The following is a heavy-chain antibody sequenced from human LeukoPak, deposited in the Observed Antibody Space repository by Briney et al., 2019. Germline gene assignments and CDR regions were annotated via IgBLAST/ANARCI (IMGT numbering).Heavy chain of an antibody. Sequence: PGGSLRLSCAASGFTFDDYGMSWVRQAPGKGLEWVPGINWNGGSTGYADSVKGRFTISGDNAKNSLYMQMNSLRAEDTALYYCARSKVVTKGDYYYYMDVWGKGTTVTVSS. CDR3: ARSKVVTKGDYYYYMDV. V-gene: IGHV3-20*04. J-gene: IGHJ6*03. CDR2: INWNGGST. CDR1: GFTFDDYG. D-gene: IGHD3-22*01.